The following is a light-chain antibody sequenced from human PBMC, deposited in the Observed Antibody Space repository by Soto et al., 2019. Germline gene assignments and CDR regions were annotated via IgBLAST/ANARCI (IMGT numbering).Light chain of an antibody. V-gene: IGKV3-20*01. CDR1: QSVSSSY. J-gene: IGKJ2*01. CDR3: QQYPGDT. CDR2: GAS. Sequence: EIVLTQSPGTLSLSPGERATLSCRASQSVSSSYLAWYQQKPGQAPRLLIYGASRRATGIPDRFSGSGSGTDFTLTISRLEPEDYAVYYCQQYPGDTFGLGTKLEIK.